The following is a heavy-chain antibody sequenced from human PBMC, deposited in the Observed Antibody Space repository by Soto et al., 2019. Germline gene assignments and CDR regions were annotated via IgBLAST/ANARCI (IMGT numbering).Heavy chain of an antibody. D-gene: IGHD3-3*01. CDR3: ARGWKYYDCWSGYYSAEYFQH. V-gene: IGHV1-18*01. CDR2: ISAYNGNT. CDR1: GYTFTSYG. Sequence: QVQLVQSGAEVKKPGASVKVSCKASGYTFTSYGISWVRQAPGQGLEWMGWISAYNGNTNYAQKLQGRVTMTTDTSTSTAYMELRSLRSDDTSVYYCARGWKYYDCWSGYYSAEYFQHWGQGTLVTVSS. J-gene: IGHJ1*01.